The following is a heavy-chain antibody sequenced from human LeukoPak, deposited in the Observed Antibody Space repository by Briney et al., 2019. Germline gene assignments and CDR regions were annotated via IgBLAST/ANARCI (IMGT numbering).Heavy chain of an antibody. CDR3: ARALGGRDAFDI. D-gene: IGHD1-26*01. CDR2: IWYDGSNK. V-gene: IGHV3-33*01. CDR1: GFTFSSYG. Sequence: GRSLRLSCAASGFTFSSYGMHWVRQAPGKGVEWVAVIWYDGSNKYYADSVKGRFTISRDNSKNTLYLQMNSLRAEDTAVYYCARALGGRDAFDIWGQGTMVTVSS. J-gene: IGHJ3*02.